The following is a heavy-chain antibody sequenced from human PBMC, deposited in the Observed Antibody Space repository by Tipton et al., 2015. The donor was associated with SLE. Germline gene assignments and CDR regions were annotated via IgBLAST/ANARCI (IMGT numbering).Heavy chain of an antibody. V-gene: IGHV4-39*07. Sequence: TLSLTCTVSGGSISSYYWGWIRQPPGKGLEWIGSIYYSGSTYSSPSLKSRVTISVDTSKNQFSLKVTSVTAADTAVYYCARDRSSNWGLFDDWGQGTLVTVSS. CDR3: ARDRSSNWGLFDD. CDR1: GGSISSYY. CDR2: IYYSGST. J-gene: IGHJ4*02. D-gene: IGHD7-27*01.